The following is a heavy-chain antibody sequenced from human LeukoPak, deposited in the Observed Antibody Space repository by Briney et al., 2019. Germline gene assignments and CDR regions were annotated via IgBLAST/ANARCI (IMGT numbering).Heavy chain of an antibody. V-gene: IGHV4-59*08. CDR1: GGSISSYY. CDR2: IYYSGST. Sequence: PSETLSLTCTVSGGSISSYYWGWIRQPPGKGLEWIGYIYYSGSTNYNPSLKSRVTISVDTSKSQFSLKLSSVTAADTAVYYCASVDYSSSWYYYFDYWGQGTLVTVSS. J-gene: IGHJ4*02. CDR3: ASVDYSSSWYYYFDY. D-gene: IGHD6-13*01.